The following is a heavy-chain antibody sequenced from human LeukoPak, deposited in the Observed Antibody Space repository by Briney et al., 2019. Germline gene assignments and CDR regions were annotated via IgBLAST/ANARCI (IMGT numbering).Heavy chain of an antibody. V-gene: IGHV4-59*01. CDR2: IHYDGNT. CDR1: GGSFTGYY. D-gene: IGHD6-13*01. CDR3: ARACGSSWYFWFDP. Sequence: PSETLSLTCGVNGGSFTGYYWSWIRQPPGKGLEWIGYIHYDGNTNYNPSLKSRVTISEDTSKNQFSLKLTSVTAADTAVYYCARACGSSWYFWFDPWGQGTLVTVSS. J-gene: IGHJ5*02.